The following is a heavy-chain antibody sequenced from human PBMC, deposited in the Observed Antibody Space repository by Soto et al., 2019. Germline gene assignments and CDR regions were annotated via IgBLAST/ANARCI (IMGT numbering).Heavy chain of an antibody. CDR2: IHPGGSDT. D-gene: IGHD1-1*01. Sequence: GEFLKISCEGSGYFFTSYWIGWVRQMPGKGLEWMGIIHPGGSDTRYSPSFQGQVTISVDMSINTAYLEWSSLKASDTAIYYCARRDNWNDRPFDYWGLGTLVTVSS. CDR1: GYFFTSYW. CDR3: ARRDNWNDRPFDY. J-gene: IGHJ4*02. V-gene: IGHV5-51*01.